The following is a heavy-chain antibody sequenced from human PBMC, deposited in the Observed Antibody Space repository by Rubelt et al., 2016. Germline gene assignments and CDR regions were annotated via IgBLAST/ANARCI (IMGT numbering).Heavy chain of an antibody. Sequence: QVQLVESGGGVVQPGRSLRLSCAASGFTFSSYAMHWVRQAPGKGLEWVAVISYDGSNKYYADSVKGRLTISRDNSKNTLYLQMNSLRAEDTAVYYCARELTGGADYWGQGTLVTVSS. V-gene: IGHV3-30*04. D-gene: IGHD7-27*01. CDR2: ISYDGSNK. CDR1: GFTFSSYA. CDR3: ARELTGGADY. J-gene: IGHJ4*02.